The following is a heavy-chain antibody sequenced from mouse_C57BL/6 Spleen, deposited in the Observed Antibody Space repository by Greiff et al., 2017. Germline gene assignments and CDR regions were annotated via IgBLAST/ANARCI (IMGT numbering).Heavy chain of an antibody. CDR3: ARHDGRYGGFAY. J-gene: IGHJ3*01. V-gene: IGHV5-12*01. CDR2: ISHGGGST. Sequence: EVKLVESGGGLVQPGGSLKLSCAASGFTFSDYYMYWVRQTPEKRLEWVAYISHGGGSTYYPATVKGRFTISRDNAKNTLYLQMSRLKSEDTAMYYCARHDGRYGGFAYWGQGTLVTVSA. D-gene: IGHD1-1*02. CDR1: GFTFSDYY.